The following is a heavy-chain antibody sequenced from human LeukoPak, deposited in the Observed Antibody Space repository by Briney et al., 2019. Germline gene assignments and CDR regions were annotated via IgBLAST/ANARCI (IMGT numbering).Heavy chain of an antibody. CDR3: ARDSYGGTTGY. J-gene: IGHJ4*02. CDR1: GYTFTSYG. Sequence: ASVKVSCKASGYTFTSYGISWVRQAPGQGLEWMGWTSAYNGNTNYAQILQGRVTMTTDTSTSTAYMELRSLRSDDTAVYYCARDSYGGTTGYWGQETLVTVSS. D-gene: IGHD4-23*01. CDR2: TSAYNGNT. V-gene: IGHV1-18*01.